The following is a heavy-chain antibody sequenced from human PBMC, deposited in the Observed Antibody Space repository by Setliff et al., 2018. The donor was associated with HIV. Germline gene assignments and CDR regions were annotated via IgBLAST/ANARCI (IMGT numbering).Heavy chain of an antibody. CDR1: GASISSGGFY. J-gene: IGHJ4*02. CDR2: IYYSGST. V-gene: IGHV4-31*02. Sequence: SETLSLTWSVSGASISSGGFYWSWIRQHPGKGLEWIGYIYYSGSTYYNPSLKSRVTISVDTSKNQFALELNSVTAADTAVYYCARDGKEIDYWGQGILVTVSS. D-gene: IGHD1-26*01. CDR3: ARDGKEIDY.